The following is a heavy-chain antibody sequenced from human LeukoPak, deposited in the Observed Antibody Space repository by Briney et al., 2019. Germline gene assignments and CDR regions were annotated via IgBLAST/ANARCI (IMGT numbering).Heavy chain of an antibody. CDR1: GFTFSSYA. V-gene: IGHV3-30-3*01. D-gene: IGHD2-2*01. CDR3: ARDSQRTLDY. Sequence: AGGSLRLSCAASGFTFSSYAMHWVRQAPGKGLEWVAVISYDGSNKYYADSVKGRFTISRDNSKNTLYLQMNSLRAEDTAVYYCARDSQRTLDYWGQGTLVTVSS. CDR2: ISYDGSNK. J-gene: IGHJ4*02.